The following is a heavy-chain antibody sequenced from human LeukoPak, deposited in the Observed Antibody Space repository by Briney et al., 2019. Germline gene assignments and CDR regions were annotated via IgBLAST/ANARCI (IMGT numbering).Heavy chain of an antibody. CDR3: ARVILEWGSYGMDV. D-gene: IGHD3-3*01. CDR1: GFTFSSYS. V-gene: IGHV3-48*02. J-gene: IGHJ6*02. Sequence: GGSLRLSCAASGFTFSSYSMTWVRQAPGKGLEWVSYISSSSSSTMYYADSVEGRFTISRDTAKNSLYLQMNSLRDEDTAVYYCARVILEWGSYGMDVWGQGTTVTVSS. CDR2: ISSSSSSTM.